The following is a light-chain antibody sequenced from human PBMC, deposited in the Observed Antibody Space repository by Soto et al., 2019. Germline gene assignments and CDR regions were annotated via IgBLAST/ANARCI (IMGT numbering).Light chain of an antibody. Sequence: DIQMTQSPSSLSASVGDRVTITCQASQSISSYLNWYQQKPGKAPKLLIYKASTLKSGVPSRFSGSGSGTEFTLTISSLQPDDFATYYCQHYNSYSEAFGQGTKVDI. CDR1: QSISSY. CDR3: QHYNSYSEA. V-gene: IGKV1-5*03. CDR2: KAS. J-gene: IGKJ1*01.